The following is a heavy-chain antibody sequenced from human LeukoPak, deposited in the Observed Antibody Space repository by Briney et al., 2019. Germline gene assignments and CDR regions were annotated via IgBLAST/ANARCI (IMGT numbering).Heavy chain of an antibody. Sequence: GGSLRLSCAASGFTVSSNYMSWVRQAPGKGLEWVSVIYSCGSTYYADSVKGRFTISRDNSKNTLYLQMNSLRAEDTAVYYCAKVAPSWYYDSSGYYGPDAFDIWGQGTMVTVSS. CDR2: IYSCGST. J-gene: IGHJ3*02. CDR1: GFTVSSNY. V-gene: IGHV3-66*03. D-gene: IGHD3-22*01. CDR3: AKVAPSWYYDSSGYYGPDAFDI.